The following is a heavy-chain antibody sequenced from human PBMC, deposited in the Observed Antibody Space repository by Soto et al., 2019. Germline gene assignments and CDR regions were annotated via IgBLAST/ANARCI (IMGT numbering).Heavy chain of an antibody. J-gene: IGHJ4*02. CDR2: TIPLLNVA. CDR1: GGTFSTST. D-gene: IGHD5-12*01. CDR3: ARDSPLGSTFSGYDAIDS. Sequence: QVQLVQSGAEVKKPGSSVKVSCKASGGTFSTSTFTWVRQAPGQGLEWMGRTIPLLNVADYAQDFQGRLTITADKSPRTTYMELTSLTSKDTAVYYCARDSPLGSTFSGYDAIDSWGQGTLVTVSS. V-gene: IGHV1-69*08.